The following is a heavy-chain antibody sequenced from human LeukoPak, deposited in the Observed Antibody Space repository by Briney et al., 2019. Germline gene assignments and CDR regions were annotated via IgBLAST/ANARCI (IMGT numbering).Heavy chain of an antibody. CDR1: GFTFSSYA. CDR2: ISGSGGST. J-gene: IGHJ4*02. CDR3: ASDPTGAFRFDY. V-gene: IGHV3-23*01. Sequence: GGSLRLSCAASGFTFSSYAMSWVRQAPGKGLEWVSAISGSGGSTYYADSVKGRFTISRDNSKNTLYLQMNSLRAEVTAVYYCASDPTGAFRFDYWGQGTLVTVSS. D-gene: IGHD3-10*01.